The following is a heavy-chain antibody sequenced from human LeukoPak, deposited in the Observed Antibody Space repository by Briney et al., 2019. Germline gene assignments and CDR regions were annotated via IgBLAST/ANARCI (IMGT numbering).Heavy chain of an antibody. J-gene: IGHJ4*02. Sequence: GGALRLSCAASGFTFSIYAMTLVRLAPGKGLEWVSYISSSSITIYYADSVKGRFTISRDNAKNSLYLQMSSVRAEDTAVYYCAREGRTSPRGSFDYWGQGTMVTVSS. V-gene: IGHV3-48*01. CDR3: AREGRTSPRGSFDY. D-gene: IGHD1-14*01. CDR1: GFTFSIYA. CDR2: ISSSSITI.